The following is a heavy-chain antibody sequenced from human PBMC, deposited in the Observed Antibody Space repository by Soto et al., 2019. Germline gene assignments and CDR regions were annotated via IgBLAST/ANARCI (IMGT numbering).Heavy chain of an antibody. D-gene: IGHD2-2*01. J-gene: IGHJ4*02. V-gene: IGHV3-74*01. CDR2: INADGTST. Sequence: GGSLRLSCAASGFTFRNSWMHWVRQVSGKGLEWVSRINADGTSTSYADSVKGRFTISRDNAKNTLYLHVNSLRAEDTAVYYCVKVLARGVGVPRFYFDSWGQGALVTVSS. CDR3: VKVLARGVGVPRFYFDS. CDR1: GFTFRNSW.